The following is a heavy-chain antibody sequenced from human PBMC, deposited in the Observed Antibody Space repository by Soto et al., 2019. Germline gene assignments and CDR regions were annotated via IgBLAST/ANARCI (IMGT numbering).Heavy chain of an antibody. CDR3: ATSLAARRKPYNWLDA. Sequence: QVQVFQSGAEVKKPGSSVRVSCKVSGGTLNSQSITWVRQAPGQGLEWMGGIIPMFGTPTDAQKFRGRVTISADTSTITVYMELRSLSSQDTAVYYCATSLAARRKPYNWLDAWGQGTPVTVSS. J-gene: IGHJ5*02. CDR1: GGTLNSQS. CDR2: IIPMFGTP. D-gene: IGHD6-6*01. V-gene: IGHV1-69*06.